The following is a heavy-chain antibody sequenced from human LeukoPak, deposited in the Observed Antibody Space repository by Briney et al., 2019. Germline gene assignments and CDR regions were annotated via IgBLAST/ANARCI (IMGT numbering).Heavy chain of an antibody. CDR3: ARTPYSSGSFDY. CDR1: GYTFTGYY. V-gene: IGHV1-2*02. J-gene: IGHJ4*02. D-gene: IGHD6-19*01. Sequence: ASVKVSCKASGYTFTGYYMHWVRQAPGQGLEWMGWINPNSSDTNYAQKFQGRVAMTTDTSIDTAYMELSRLTCDDTAVYYCARTPYSSGSFDYWGQGTLVTVSS. CDR2: INPNSSDT.